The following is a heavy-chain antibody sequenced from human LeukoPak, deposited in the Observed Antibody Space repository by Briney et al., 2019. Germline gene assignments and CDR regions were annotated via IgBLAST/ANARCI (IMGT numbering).Heavy chain of an antibody. CDR3: AREVLYCTNGVCYTASLDY. Sequence: SETLSLTCAVYGGSFSGYYWSWIRQPPGKGLEWTGEINHSGSTNYNPSLKSRVTISVDTSKNQFSLKLSSVTAADTAVYYCAREVLYCTNGVCYTASLDYWGQGTLVTVSS. CDR2: INHSGST. D-gene: IGHD2-8*01. V-gene: IGHV4-34*01. J-gene: IGHJ4*02. CDR1: GGSFSGYY.